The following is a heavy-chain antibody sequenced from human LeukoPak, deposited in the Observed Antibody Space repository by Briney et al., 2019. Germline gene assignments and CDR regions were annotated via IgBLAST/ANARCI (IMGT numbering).Heavy chain of an antibody. CDR2: VSAYNGNT. V-gene: IGHV1-18*01. D-gene: IGHD3-22*01. CDR1: GYTFTSYG. CDR3: ARVSDSSGYYYLGYYYYGMDV. J-gene: IGHJ6*02. Sequence: ASVKVSCKASGYTFTSYGINWVRQAPGQGLEWMGWVSAYNGNTNYAQRLQGRVTMTTDTSTSTAYMELRSLRSDDTAVYYCARVSDSSGYYYLGYYYYGMDVWGQGTTVTVSS.